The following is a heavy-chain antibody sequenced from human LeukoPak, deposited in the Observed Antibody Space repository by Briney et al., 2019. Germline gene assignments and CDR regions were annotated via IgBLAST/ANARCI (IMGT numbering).Heavy chain of an antibody. CDR1: GFTFSSYS. V-gene: IGHV3-48*01. CDR2: ISSSSSTI. CDR3: AGDSLVGYYYMDV. J-gene: IGHJ6*03. D-gene: IGHD2-21*01. Sequence: GGSLRLSCAASGFTFSSYSMNWVRQAPGKGLEWVSYISSSSSTIYYADSVKGRFTISRDNAKNSLYLQMNSLRAEDTAVYYCAGDSLVGYYYMDVWGKGTTVTVSS.